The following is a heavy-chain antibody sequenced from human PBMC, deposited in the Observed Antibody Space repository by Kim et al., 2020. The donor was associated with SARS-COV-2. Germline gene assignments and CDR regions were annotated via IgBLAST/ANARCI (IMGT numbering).Heavy chain of an antibody. J-gene: IGHJ5*02. CDR3: ARDKDCTNGVCYPWFDP. D-gene: IGHD2-8*01. V-gene: IGHV3-21*01. Sequence: VEGRFTISRDNAKQSLYLQVNSLRAEDTAVYYCARDKDCTNGVCYPWFDPWGQGTLVTVSS.